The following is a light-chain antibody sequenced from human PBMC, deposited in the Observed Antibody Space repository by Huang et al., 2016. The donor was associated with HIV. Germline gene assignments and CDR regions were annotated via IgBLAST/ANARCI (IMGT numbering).Light chain of an antibody. CDR3: QQYHNWPYT. CDR1: QSVATN. J-gene: IGKJ2*01. CDR2: GAS. V-gene: IGKV3-15*01. Sequence: EIIMTQSPATLSLSPGEGASLSCRANQSVATNLAWYLHRPGQSPRILICGASTSASGLPGRCSGSGSGTQFTLTVSGLQSEDFAVYYCQQYHNWPYTFGQGTKLEI.